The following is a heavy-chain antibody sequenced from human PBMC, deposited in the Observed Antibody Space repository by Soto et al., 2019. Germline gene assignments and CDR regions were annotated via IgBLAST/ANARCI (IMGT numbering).Heavy chain of an antibody. D-gene: IGHD2-15*01. CDR3: AYLPCSGGSCYWFSYSGMDV. J-gene: IGHJ6*02. V-gene: IGHV2-5*02. CDR2: IYWDDDK. CDR1: GFSLSTSGVG. Sequence: QITLKESGPTLVKPTQTLTLTCTFSGFSLSTSGVGVAWIRQPPGKALEWLALIYWDDDKRYRPSLETRLTTTTHTSKNQVVLTMTNMDSVATATYYCAYLPCSGGSCYWFSYSGMDVWGQGTTVTVSS.